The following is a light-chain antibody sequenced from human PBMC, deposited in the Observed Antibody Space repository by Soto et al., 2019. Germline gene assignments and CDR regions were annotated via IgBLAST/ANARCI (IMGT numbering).Light chain of an antibody. Sequence: DIQMTQSPSTLSASVGDRVTITCRANQSISNWLAWYQKKPGKVPKLLIYKASSLESGVPSRFSGSGSGTEFTLTISSLQPDDFATYYCQQYNSYSWTFGQGTKVEIK. V-gene: IGKV1-5*03. CDR2: KAS. J-gene: IGKJ1*01. CDR1: QSISNW. CDR3: QQYNSYSWT.